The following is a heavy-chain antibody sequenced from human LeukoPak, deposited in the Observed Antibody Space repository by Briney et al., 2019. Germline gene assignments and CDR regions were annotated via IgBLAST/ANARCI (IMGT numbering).Heavy chain of an antibody. V-gene: IGHV1-46*01. CDR3: ARSGSYAHYYYYGMDV. CDR1: GYTFTSYY. D-gene: IGHD1-26*01. Sequence: ASVKVSCKASGYTFTSYYMHWVRQAPGQGLEWMGIINPSGGSTSYAQKFQGRVTMTRDTSTSTVYMELSNLRSEDTAVYYCARSGSYAHYYYYGMDVWGQGTTVTVSS. CDR2: INPSGGST. J-gene: IGHJ6*02.